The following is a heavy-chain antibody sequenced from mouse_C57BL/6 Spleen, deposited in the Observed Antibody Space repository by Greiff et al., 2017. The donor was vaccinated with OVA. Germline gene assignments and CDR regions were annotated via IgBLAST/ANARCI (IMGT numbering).Heavy chain of an antibody. CDR1: GYTFTSYW. CDR2: IDPSDSET. D-gene: IGHD6-1*01. CDR3: ARSEGCYFDY. V-gene: IGHV1-52*01. Sequence: QVQLQQPGAELVRPGSSVKLSCKASGYTFTSYWMHWVKQRPIQGLEWIGNIDPSDSETHYNQKFKDKATLTVDKSSSTAYMQLRSLTSEDAAVDDCARSEGCYFDYWGQGTTLTVSS. J-gene: IGHJ2*01.